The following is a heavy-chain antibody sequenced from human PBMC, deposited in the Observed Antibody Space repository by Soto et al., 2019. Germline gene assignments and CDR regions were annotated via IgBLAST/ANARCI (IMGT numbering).Heavy chain of an antibody. CDR1: GYTFTSYY. CDR2: INPSGGST. D-gene: IGHD6-13*01. V-gene: IGHV1-46*01. Sequence: ASVKVSCKASGYTFTSYYMHWVRQARVQWLEWMGIINPSGGSTSYAQKFQGRVTMTRDTSTSTVYMELSSLRSEDTAVYYCARGVAAAGVYYYGMDVWGQGTTVTVSS. CDR3: ARGVAAAGVYYYGMDV. J-gene: IGHJ6*02.